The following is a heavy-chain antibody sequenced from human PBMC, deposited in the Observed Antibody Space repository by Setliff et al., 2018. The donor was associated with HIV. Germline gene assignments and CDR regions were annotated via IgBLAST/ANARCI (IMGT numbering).Heavy chain of an antibody. CDR3: VRHVSSSAVFDP. V-gene: IGHV5-51*01. Sequence: GESLKISCKGFGYSFTSYLIAWVRQAPGKGLEWMGNIHPRDSDTRYSPSFQGQVTLSVDKSISTAYLQWSSLKASDTAMYYCVRHVSSSAVFDPWGQGTLVTVSS. CDR2: IHPRDSDT. D-gene: IGHD3-10*01. CDR1: GYSFTSYL. J-gene: IGHJ5*02.